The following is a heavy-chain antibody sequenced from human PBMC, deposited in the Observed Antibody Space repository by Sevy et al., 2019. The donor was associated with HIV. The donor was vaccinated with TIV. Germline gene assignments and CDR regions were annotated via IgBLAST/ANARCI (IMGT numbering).Heavy chain of an antibody. CDR3: ARINCTNGVCFQGYYYYAMDV. D-gene: IGHD2-8*01. CDR2: ISTESTYI. J-gene: IGHJ6*02. V-gene: IGHV3-21*01. CDR1: GFTFRSYS. Sequence: GGFLRLSCAASGFTFRSYSMNWVRQAPGKGLEWISSISTESTYIYYADSLKGRFTISRDNAKNSLFLQMNSLRAEDTAVYYCARINCTNGVCFQGYYYYAMDVWGQGTTVTVSS.